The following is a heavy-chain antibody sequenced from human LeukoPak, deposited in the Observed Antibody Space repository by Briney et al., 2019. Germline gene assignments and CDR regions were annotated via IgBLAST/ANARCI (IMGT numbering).Heavy chain of an antibody. CDR2: INPNSGGT. CDR3: AREGQLVGATEYDY. CDR1: GYTFTGYW. D-gene: IGHD1-26*01. V-gene: IGHV1-2*06. J-gene: IGHJ4*02. Sequence: ASVKVSCKASGYTFTGYWLHWVRQAPGQGLEWMGRINPNSGGTKYPQKFQGRVTMTRDTAINTVCMEVSRLRSDDTAVYYCAREGQLVGATEYDYWGQGTLVTVSS.